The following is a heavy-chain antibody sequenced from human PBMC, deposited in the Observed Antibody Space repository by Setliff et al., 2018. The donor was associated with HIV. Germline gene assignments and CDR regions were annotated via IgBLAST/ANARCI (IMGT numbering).Heavy chain of an antibody. V-gene: IGHV1-69*02. CDR1: GGTFSSYT. J-gene: IGHJ6*03. D-gene: IGHD3-16*01. Sequence: SVKVSCKASGGTFSSYTINWVRQAPGQGLEWMGRSIPILGIGNDEQAQKFKGRVTFTADESTSTVYMELSSLRSEDTAVYYCARCGAGEWHLYMDVWGKGTAVTVSS. CDR2: SIPILGIG. CDR3: ARCGAGEWHLYMDV.